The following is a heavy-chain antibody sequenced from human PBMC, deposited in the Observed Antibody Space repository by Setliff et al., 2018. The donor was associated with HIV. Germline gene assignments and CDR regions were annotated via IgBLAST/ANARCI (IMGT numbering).Heavy chain of an antibody. J-gene: IGHJ5*02. V-gene: IGHV1-69*05. D-gene: IGHD3-9*01. Sequence: ASVKVSCKASGGTFSSYAISWVRQAPGQGLEWMGGIIPIFGTANYAQKFQGRVTITTDESTSTAYMELSSLRSEDTAVYYCARPPQDILTGYYMFWFDPWGQGTLVTVSS. CDR2: IIPIFGTA. CDR3: ARPPQDILTGYYMFWFDP. CDR1: GGTFSSYA.